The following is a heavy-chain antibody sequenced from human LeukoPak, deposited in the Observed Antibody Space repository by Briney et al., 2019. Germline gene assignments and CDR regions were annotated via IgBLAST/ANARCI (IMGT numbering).Heavy chain of an antibody. CDR1: GFTFSSYG. D-gene: IGHD3-22*01. J-gene: IGHJ3*02. Sequence: PGGSLRLSCAASGFTFSSYGMSWVRQAPGKGLEWVSAISGSGGSTYYADSVKGRFTISRDNSKNTLYLQMNSLRAEDTAVYYCANLYYYDSSGYRPLGAFDIWGQGTMVTVSS. V-gene: IGHV3-23*01. CDR3: ANLYYYDSSGYRPLGAFDI. CDR2: ISGSGGST.